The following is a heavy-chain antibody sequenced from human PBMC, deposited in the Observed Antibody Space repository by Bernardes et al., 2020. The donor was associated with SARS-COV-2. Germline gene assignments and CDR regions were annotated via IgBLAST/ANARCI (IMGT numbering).Heavy chain of an antibody. D-gene: IGHD1-26*01. V-gene: IGHV3-11*04. Sequence: GSLRLSCAASGFSFSDSYMSWIRRAPGKGLEWVSYISRAGTTIYYADSVKGRFTISRDNAQTSLFLQMNSLRAEDTAVYYCARSIPTYGTRIAPYEDWGQGTLVTVSS. CDR3: ARSIPTYGTRIAPYED. CDR2: ISRAGTTI. J-gene: IGHJ4*02. CDR1: GFSFSDSY.